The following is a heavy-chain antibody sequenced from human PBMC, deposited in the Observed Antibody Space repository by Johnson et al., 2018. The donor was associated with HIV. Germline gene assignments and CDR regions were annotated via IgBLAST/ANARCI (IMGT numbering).Heavy chain of an antibody. D-gene: IGHD3-10*01. CDR1: GFTFSTYG. V-gene: IGHV3-30*19. Sequence: QMQLVESGGGVVQPGRSLRLSCAASGFTFSTYGMHWVRQAPGKGLEWVAVTSYDGGNKYYADSVKGRLTISRDNSKNTVYLQMNSLRAEDTAVYYCAKDRGLSAFDIWGQGTMVTVSS. CDR3: AKDRGLSAFDI. J-gene: IGHJ3*02. CDR2: TSYDGGNK.